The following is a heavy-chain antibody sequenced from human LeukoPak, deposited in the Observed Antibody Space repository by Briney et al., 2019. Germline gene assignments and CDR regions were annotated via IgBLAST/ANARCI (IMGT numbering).Heavy chain of an antibody. CDR1: GGSISSYY. CDR2: IYYSGST. V-gene: IGHV4-59*01. CDR3: ARGGGSSGWLPRYNWFDP. J-gene: IGHJ5*02. Sequence: PSETLSLTCTVSGGSISSYYWSWIRQPPGKGLEWIGYIYYSGSTNYNPSLKGRVTISVDTSKNQFSLKLSSVTAADTAVYYCARGGGSSGWLPRYNWFDPWGQGTLVTVSS. D-gene: IGHD6-19*01.